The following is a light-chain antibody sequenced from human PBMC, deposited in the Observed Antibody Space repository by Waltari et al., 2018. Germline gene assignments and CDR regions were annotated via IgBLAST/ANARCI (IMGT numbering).Light chain of an antibody. CDR3: MLYMGRGIYA. J-gene: IGLJ2*01. CDR1: SGSVTADHY. Sequence: QDVVTQEPSFSVSPGGTVTLTCALTSGSVTADHYPIWYQQTPGQPPRTLIYTTNTRSSGVPDRFSGSSLGNRAALTITGAQANAESDYYCMLYMGRGIYAFGGGTTLTVL. V-gene: IGLV8-61*01. CDR2: TTN.